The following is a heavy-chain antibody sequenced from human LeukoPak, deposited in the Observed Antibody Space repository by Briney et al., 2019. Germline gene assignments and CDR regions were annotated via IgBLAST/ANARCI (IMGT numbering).Heavy chain of an antibody. D-gene: IGHD4-23*01. CDR1: GFTFSSYA. Sequence: PGGSLRLSCAASGFTFSSYAMHWVRQAPGEGLEWVAVISYDGSNKYYADSVKGRFTISRDNSKNTLYLQMNSLRAEDTAVYYCARDYGGSYYFDYWGQGTLVTVSS. J-gene: IGHJ4*02. V-gene: IGHV3-30-3*01. CDR3: ARDYGGSYYFDY. CDR2: ISYDGSNK.